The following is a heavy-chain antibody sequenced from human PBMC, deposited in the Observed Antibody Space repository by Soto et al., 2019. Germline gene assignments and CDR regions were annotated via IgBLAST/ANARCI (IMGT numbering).Heavy chain of an antibody. CDR2: IYPGDSDT. CDR3: ASQSRYSGYDDDDYYYYYGMDV. CDR1: GYSFTSYW. Sequence: GESLKISCKGSGYSFTSYWIGWVRQMPGKGLEWMGIIYPGDSDTRYSPSFQGQVTISADKSISTAYLQWSSLKASDTAMYYCASQSRYSGYDDDDYYYYYGMDVWGQGTTVTVSS. V-gene: IGHV5-51*01. J-gene: IGHJ6*02. D-gene: IGHD5-12*01.